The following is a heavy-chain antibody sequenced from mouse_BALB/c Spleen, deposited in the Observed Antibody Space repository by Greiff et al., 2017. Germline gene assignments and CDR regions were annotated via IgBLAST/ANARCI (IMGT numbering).Heavy chain of an antibody. V-gene: IGHV14-3*02. CDR1: GFNIKDTY. CDR2: IDPANGNT. CDR3: AGYGNYVRDAMDY. J-gene: IGHJ4*01. Sequence: EVQLQQSGAELVKPGASVKLSCTASGFNIKDTYMHWVKQRPEQGLEWIGRIDPANGNTKYDPKFQGKATITADTSSNTAYLQLSSLTSEDTAVYYCAGYGNYVRDAMDYWGQGTSVTVSS. D-gene: IGHD2-10*02.